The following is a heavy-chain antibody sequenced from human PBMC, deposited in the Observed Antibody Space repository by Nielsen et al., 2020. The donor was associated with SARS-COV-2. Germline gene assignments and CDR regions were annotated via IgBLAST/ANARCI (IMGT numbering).Heavy chain of an antibody. Sequence: WVRQAPGQRLEWMGWINAGNGNTKYSQKFQGRVTITRDTSASTAYMELSSLRSEDTAVYYCASQFPGELSLGAGFYYGMDVWGQGTLVTVSS. CDR3: ASQFPGELSLGAGFYYGMDV. V-gene: IGHV1-3*01. D-gene: IGHD3-16*02. CDR2: INAGNGNT. J-gene: IGHJ6*02.